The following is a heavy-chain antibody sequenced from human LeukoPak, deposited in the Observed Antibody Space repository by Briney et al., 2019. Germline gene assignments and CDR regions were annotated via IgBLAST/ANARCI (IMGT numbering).Heavy chain of an antibody. CDR1: GFTFSSYW. D-gene: IGHD3-10*01. CDR3: ARAYRGYYGSGSYYNDAFDI. J-gene: IGHJ3*02. CDR2: IGTAGDT. Sequence: PRGSLRLSCAASGFTFSSYWMHWVRQATGKGLEWVSAIGTAGDTYYPGSVKGRFTISREDAKNSLYLQMNSLRAGDTAVYYCARAYRGYYGSGSYYNDAFDIWGQGTMVTVSS. V-gene: IGHV3-13*04.